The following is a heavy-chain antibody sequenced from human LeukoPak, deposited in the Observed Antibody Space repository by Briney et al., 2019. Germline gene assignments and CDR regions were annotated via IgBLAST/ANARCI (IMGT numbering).Heavy chain of an antibody. V-gene: IGHV1-46*01. CDR3: ARGGSLICSSTSCLVDY. D-gene: IGHD2-2*01. Sequence: ASVKVSCKASGYTFTSYYMHWVRQAPGQGLEWMGIINPSGGSTRYAQKFQGRVTMTRDMSTSTVYMELSSLRSEDTAVYYCARGGSLICSSTSCLVDYWGQGTLVTVSS. CDR2: INPSGGST. J-gene: IGHJ4*02. CDR1: GYTFTSYY.